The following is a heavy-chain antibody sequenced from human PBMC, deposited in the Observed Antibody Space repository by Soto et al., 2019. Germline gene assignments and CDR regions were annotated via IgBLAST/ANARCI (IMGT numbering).Heavy chain of an antibody. J-gene: IGHJ1*01. CDR2: IIPIFGTA. D-gene: IGHD3-22*01. CDR3: ASSSLGDSSGYYYVTYFQH. V-gene: IGHV1-69*13. CDR1: GGTFSSYA. Sequence: SVKVSCKASGGTFSSYAISWVRQAPGQGLEWMGGIIPIFGTANYAQKLQGRVTITADESTSTAYMELSSLRSEDTAVYYCASSSLGDSSGYYYVTYFQHWGQGTLVTVSS.